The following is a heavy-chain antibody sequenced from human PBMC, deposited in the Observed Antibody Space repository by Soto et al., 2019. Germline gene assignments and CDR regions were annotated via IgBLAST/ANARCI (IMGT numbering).Heavy chain of an antibody. D-gene: IGHD6-13*01. Sequence: QVQLQESGPGLVKPSQTLSLTCTVSGGSIRSSDYYWSWIRQPPGKGLEWIGYVYYSESAYYNPSLQSRGVISIDTSNNQFSLTMSSVTAADTAVYYCARVIITATGTSGFDSWGQGTLVTVSS. CDR2: VYYSESA. J-gene: IGHJ4*02. CDR1: GGSIRSSDYY. V-gene: IGHV4-30-4*01. CDR3: ARVIITATGTSGFDS.